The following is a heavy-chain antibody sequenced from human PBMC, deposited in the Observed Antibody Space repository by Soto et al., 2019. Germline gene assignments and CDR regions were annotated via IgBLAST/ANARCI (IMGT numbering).Heavy chain of an antibody. D-gene: IGHD5-12*01. Sequence: PGGSLRLSCVGSGFTFSSYAMHWVRQAPGKGLEWVSVISYDGGTKYYADSVKGRFTVSRDKSQNTLFLQMNSLRAEDTAVYYCASVVGGYDLWNWFGPWGQGTLVTVSS. CDR1: GFTFSSYA. V-gene: IGHV3-30*14. CDR2: ISYDGGTK. CDR3: ASVVGGYDLWNWFGP. J-gene: IGHJ5*02.